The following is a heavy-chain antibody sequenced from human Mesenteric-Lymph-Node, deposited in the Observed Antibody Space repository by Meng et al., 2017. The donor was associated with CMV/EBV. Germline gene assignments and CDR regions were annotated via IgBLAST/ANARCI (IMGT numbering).Heavy chain of an antibody. Sequence: QVQLVQSRAEVGRPGASVMVSCKASGYTFTDFYIHWVRQAPGQGLGWMGRINPNSGVSNSAQNFQGRVTMTRDPSISTAYMELGRLTSDDTAVYYCARDNVNPEGFDPWGQGTLVTVSS. D-gene: IGHD2/OR15-2a*01. CDR2: INPNSGVS. CDR1: GYTFTDFY. J-gene: IGHJ5*02. CDR3: ARDNVNPEGFDP. V-gene: IGHV1-2*06.